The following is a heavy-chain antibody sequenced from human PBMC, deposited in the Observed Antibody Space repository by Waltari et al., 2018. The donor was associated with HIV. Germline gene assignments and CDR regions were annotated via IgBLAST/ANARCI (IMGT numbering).Heavy chain of an antibody. J-gene: IGHJ3*01. CDR3: ARDGHHGVTKRGNAFDL. Sequence: EVQLVESGGGAVQPGGSLRLSCVASSFTFSNYEMNWVRQAQGKDLELISYISGSSSTIYYSDSVKGRFTISRDNAKNSLYLRMNYLTAEDTAIYYCARDGHHGVTKRGNAFDLWGQGTMVTVSP. D-gene: IGHD2-21*02. V-gene: IGHV3-48*03. CDR2: ISGSSSTI. CDR1: SFTFSNYE.